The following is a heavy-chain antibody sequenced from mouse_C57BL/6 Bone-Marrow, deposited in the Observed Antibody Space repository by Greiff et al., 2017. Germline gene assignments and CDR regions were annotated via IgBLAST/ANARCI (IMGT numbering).Heavy chain of an antibody. D-gene: IGHD1-1*01. CDR1: GFTFSSYA. V-gene: IGHV5-4*01. CDR3: ARVHYGSMDY. J-gene: IGHJ4*01. CDR2: ISDGGSYT. Sequence: EVQLVESGGGLVKPGGSLKLSCAASGFTFSSYAMSWVRQTPEKRLEWVATISDGGSYTYYPDTVKGRFTISIDNAKNNLYLQMSHLKSEDTAMYYCARVHYGSMDYWDQGTSVTVTS.